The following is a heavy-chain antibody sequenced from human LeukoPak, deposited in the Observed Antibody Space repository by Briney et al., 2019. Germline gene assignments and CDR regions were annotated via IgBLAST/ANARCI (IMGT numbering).Heavy chain of an antibody. CDR2: ISACGVMT. Sequence: GGSLRLSCAASGFTFNNYAMTWVRQAPGRGVEGVSSISACGVMTYYADSVKGRFTVSRDNSKNSLYLQMSSLTAADTAVYYCAKDRSIGTYYTFDHWGQGTLVTVSS. CDR1: GFTFNNYA. D-gene: IGHD1-26*01. J-gene: IGHJ5*02. CDR3: AKDRSIGTYYTFDH. V-gene: IGHV3-23*01.